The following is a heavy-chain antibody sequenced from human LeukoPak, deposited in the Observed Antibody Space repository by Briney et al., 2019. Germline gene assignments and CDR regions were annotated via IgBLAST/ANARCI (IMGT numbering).Heavy chain of an antibody. V-gene: IGHV3-30*02. Sequence: PGGSLRLSCAASGITFSSYGMHWVRQAPGKGLEWVAFIRYDGSNKYYADSVKGRFTISRDNSKNTLYLQMNSLRAEDTAVYYCASDHNWPERGDYWGQGTLVTVSS. CDR1: GITFSSYG. J-gene: IGHJ4*02. CDR2: IRYDGSNK. CDR3: ASDHNWPERGDY. D-gene: IGHD1-20*01.